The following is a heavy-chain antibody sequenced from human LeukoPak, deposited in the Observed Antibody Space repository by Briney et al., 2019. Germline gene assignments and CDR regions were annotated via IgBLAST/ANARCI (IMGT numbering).Heavy chain of an antibody. D-gene: IGHD2-15*01. Sequence: SETLSLTCTVSGDSISSYYWTWIRQPPGKGLEWIGYIYYSGSTNYNPSLKIRVTMSVDTSKNQFSLKLSSVTAADTAMYYCARGLSGHSGGDDAFDIWGQGTMVAVSS. J-gene: IGHJ3*02. V-gene: IGHV4-59*01. CDR3: ARGLSGHSGGDDAFDI. CDR2: IYYSGST. CDR1: GDSISSYY.